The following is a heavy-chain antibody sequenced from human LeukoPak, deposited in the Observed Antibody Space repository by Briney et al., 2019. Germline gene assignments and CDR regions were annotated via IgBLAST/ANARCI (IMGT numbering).Heavy chain of an antibody. Sequence: PSETLSLTCTVSGYSISSGYYWGWIRQPPGKGLEWIGSIYHSGSTYYNPSLKSRVTISVDTSKNQFSLKLSSVTAADTAVYYCARGNGDCDYWGQGTLVTVSS. CDR3: ARGNGDCDY. CDR2: IYHSGST. D-gene: IGHD4-17*01. V-gene: IGHV4-38-2*02. CDR1: GYSISSGYY. J-gene: IGHJ4*02.